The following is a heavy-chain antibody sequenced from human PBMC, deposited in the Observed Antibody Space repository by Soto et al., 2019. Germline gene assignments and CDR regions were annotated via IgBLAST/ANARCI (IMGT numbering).Heavy chain of an antibody. Sequence: ASVKVSGKVSGYTFTSYDINWVRQATGQGLEWMGWMNPNSGNTGYAQKFQGRVTMTRNTSISTAYMELSSLRSEDTAVYYCAKRGRIAAAGTKYNWFDPWGQGTLVTVSS. J-gene: IGHJ5*02. D-gene: IGHD6-13*01. CDR1: GYTFTSYD. CDR3: AKRGRIAAAGTKYNWFDP. CDR2: MNPNSGNT. V-gene: IGHV1-8*01.